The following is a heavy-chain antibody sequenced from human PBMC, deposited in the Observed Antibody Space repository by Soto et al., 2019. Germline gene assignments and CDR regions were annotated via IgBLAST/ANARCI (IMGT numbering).Heavy chain of an antibody. CDR1: GGTFSSYA. CDR3: ARVELWFGETPVWFDP. V-gene: IGHV1-69*06. J-gene: IGHJ5*02. D-gene: IGHD3-10*01. Sequence: GASVKVSCKASGGTFSSYAISWVRQAPGQGLEWMGGIIPIFGTANYAQKFQGGVTITADKSTSTAYMELSSLRSEDTAVYYCARVELWFGETPVWFDPWGQGTLVTVSS. CDR2: IIPIFGTA.